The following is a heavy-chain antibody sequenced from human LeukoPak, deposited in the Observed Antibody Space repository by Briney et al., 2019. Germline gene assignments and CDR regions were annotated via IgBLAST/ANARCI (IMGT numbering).Heavy chain of an antibody. CDR2: INWNGGST. Sequence: PGGSLRLSCAASGFTFDVYGMSWVRQAPGKGLEWVSGINWNGGSTGYADSVKGRFTISRDNAKNSLYLQMNSLRAEDTALYYCAVIPPIAVAGPRNAFDIWGQGTMVTVSS. D-gene: IGHD6-19*01. CDR3: AVIPPIAVAGPRNAFDI. CDR1: GFTFDVYG. V-gene: IGHV3-20*04. J-gene: IGHJ3*02.